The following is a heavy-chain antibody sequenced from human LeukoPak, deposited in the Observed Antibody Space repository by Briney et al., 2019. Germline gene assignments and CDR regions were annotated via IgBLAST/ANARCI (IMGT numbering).Heavy chain of an antibody. V-gene: IGHV1-46*01. CDR3: ARAVGANYYDSSGYFDY. J-gene: IGHJ4*02. CDR1: GYTFASYY. Sequence: GASVKVSCKASGYTFASYYMHWVRQAPGQGLEWVGVINPSGGSTSYAQKFQGRVTMTRDTSTSTVYMERGGLGSEDTAVYYCARAVGANYYDSSGYFDYWGQGTLVTVSS. CDR2: INPSGGST. D-gene: IGHD3-22*01.